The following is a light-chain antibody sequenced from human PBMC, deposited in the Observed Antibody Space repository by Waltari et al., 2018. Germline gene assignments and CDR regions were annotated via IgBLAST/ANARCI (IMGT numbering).Light chain of an antibody. CDR1: QSITTS. CDR3: QQYKSYKT. J-gene: IGKJ1*01. V-gene: IGKV1-5*03. CDR2: GAS. Sequence: DIQMTQSPSTLSASVGDTVIISCRASQSITTSLAWYQQTPGKAPDVLIYGASNLESGVPSRFSGSGSGTEFTLTISSLQPDDFATYYCQQYKSYKTFGQGTRVEIK.